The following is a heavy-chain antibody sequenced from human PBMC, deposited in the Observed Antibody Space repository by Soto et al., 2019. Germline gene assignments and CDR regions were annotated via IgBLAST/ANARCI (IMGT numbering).Heavy chain of an antibody. CDR1: GGSISPYF. J-gene: IGHJ4*02. Sequence: SETLSLTCTVSGGSISPYFWSWIRQPPGKGLEWIGYIFYSGSTNYNPSLTSRVTISVDTSKNQFSLKLSSVTAADTAVYYCARERHDYYDSSGYLDYWGQGTLVTVSS. CDR2: IFYSGST. V-gene: IGHV4-59*12. CDR3: ARERHDYYDSSGYLDY. D-gene: IGHD3-22*01.